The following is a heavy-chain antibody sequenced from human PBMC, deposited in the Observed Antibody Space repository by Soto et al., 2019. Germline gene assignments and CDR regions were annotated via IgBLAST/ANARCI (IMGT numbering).Heavy chain of an antibody. V-gene: IGHV3-9*01. Sequence: EVQLVESGGGLVQPGRSLRLSCAASGFTFDDYAMHWVRQAPGKRLEWVSGIYWNSGTIEYADFVKGRFTISRDNAKIYLYLQMNSLRPEDTAVYYCVRDKTWTTSYFDHWGQGTPVTVSS. CDR3: VRDKTWTTSYFDH. D-gene: IGHD4-17*01. CDR1: GFTFDDYA. CDR2: IYWNSGTI. J-gene: IGHJ4*02.